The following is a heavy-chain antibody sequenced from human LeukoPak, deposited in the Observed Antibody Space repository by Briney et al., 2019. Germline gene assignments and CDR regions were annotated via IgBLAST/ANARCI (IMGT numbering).Heavy chain of an antibody. CDR1: GFSFSGHW. Sequence: QTGGSLRLSCTASGFSFSGHWMHWARQLPGKGLVWVSRISPTGSTTSYADSVEGRFTVSRDNAKNSLYLQMDSLRAENTAVYYCARDFDRAGDYHHFDFWGQGTLVTVSS. J-gene: IGHJ4*02. CDR3: ARDFDRAGDYHHFDF. CDR2: ISPTGSTT. V-gene: IGHV3-74*01. D-gene: IGHD3-9*01.